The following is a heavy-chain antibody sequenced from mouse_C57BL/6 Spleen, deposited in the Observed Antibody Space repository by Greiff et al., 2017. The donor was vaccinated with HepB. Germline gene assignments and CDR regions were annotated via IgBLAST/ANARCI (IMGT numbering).Heavy chain of an antibody. CDR3: TTNDGYYLYAMDY. D-gene: IGHD2-3*01. J-gene: IGHJ4*01. Sequence: VQLQQSGAELVRPGASVKLSCTASGFNIKDYYMHWVKQRPEQGLEWIGRIDPEDGDTEYAPKFQGKATMTADTSSNPAYLQLSSLTSEDTAVYYCTTNDGYYLYAMDYWGQGTSVTVSS. CDR1: GFNIKDYY. V-gene: IGHV14-1*01. CDR2: IDPEDGDT.